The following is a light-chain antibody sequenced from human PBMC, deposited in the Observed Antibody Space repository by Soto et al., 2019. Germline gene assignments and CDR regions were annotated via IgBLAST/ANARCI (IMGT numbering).Light chain of an antibody. Sequence: QSALTQPPSASGSPGQSVTISCTGSSSDVGGYNYISWYQQHPGKAPKLMTYEVTKRPSGVPDRFSGSKSGNTASLTVSGLQAEDEADYYCSSYAGSNIYVFGIGTKLTVL. CDR3: SSYAGSNIYV. V-gene: IGLV2-8*01. CDR1: SSDVGGYNY. CDR2: EVT. J-gene: IGLJ1*01.